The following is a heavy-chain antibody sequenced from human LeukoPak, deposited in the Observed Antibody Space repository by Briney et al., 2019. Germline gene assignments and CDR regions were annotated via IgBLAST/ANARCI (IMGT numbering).Heavy chain of an antibody. J-gene: IGHJ4*02. D-gene: IGHD3-10*01. CDR1: GFTFSDYY. CDR2: ISSSSSYI. V-gene: IGHV3-11*06. Sequence: PGGSLRLSCAASGFTFSDYYMSWIRQAPGKGLEWVSHISSSSSYIYYADSVKGRFTISRDNAKNSLYLQMNSLRAEDTAVYYCARETHYYGSGSYYRPLDYWGQGTLVTVSS. CDR3: ARETHYYGSGSYYRPLDY.